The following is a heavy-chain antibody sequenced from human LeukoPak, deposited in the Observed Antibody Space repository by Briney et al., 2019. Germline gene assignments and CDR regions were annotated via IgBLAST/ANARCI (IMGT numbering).Heavy chain of an antibody. V-gene: IGHV4-59*01. Sequence: PPETLSLTCTVSGGSISSYYWSWIRQPPGKGLEWIGYMYYSGSTNYNPSTNYNPSLKSRVTISVDTSKNQFSLKLSSVTAADTAVYYCARDVGATPGYFDYWGQGTLVTVSS. CDR2: MYYSGST. CDR1: GGSISSYY. CDR3: ARDVGATPGYFDY. J-gene: IGHJ4*02. D-gene: IGHD1-26*01.